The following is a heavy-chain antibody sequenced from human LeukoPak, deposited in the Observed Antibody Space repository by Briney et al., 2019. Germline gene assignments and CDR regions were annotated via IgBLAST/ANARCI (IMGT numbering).Heavy chain of an antibody. D-gene: IGHD3-9*01. CDR1: GFTFSSYA. CDR2: ISGSGGNT. J-gene: IGHJ4*02. CDR3: AKDPILTGSYSTFDY. Sequence: PGGSLRLSCAAPGFTFSSYAMSWVRQAPGKGLEWVSAISGSGGNTYYADSVKGRFTISRDNSKNTLYLQMNSLRAEDTAVYYCAKDPILTGSYSTFDYWGQGTLVTVSS. V-gene: IGHV3-23*01.